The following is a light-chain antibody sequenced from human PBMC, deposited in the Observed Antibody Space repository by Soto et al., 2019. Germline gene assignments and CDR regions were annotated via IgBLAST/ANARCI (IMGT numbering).Light chain of an antibody. CDR2: KAS. CDR1: QDVSHW. Sequence: DIHMDQSPSTLSASVGDRVTITCRASQDVSHWLAWYQQKPGQAPKLVIYKASSLESGVPSRFSGRGSGTEFTLTIRDLQPDDFATYYCQKYNSAPWTFGQGTKVEIK. V-gene: IGKV1-5*03. J-gene: IGKJ1*01. CDR3: QKYNSAPWT.